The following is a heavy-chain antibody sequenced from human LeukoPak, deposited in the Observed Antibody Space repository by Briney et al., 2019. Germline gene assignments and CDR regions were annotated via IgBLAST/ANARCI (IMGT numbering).Heavy chain of an antibody. CDR1: GSTFSIFW. CDR2: IKEDGSEK. V-gene: IGHV3-7*05. D-gene: IGHD5-12*01. J-gene: IGHJ5*02. Sequence: LAGGSLRLSCAASGSTFSIFWMGWVRQAPGKGLEWVATIKEDGSEKYHVDSVKGRFTISRDNAKNSLYLQMNSLRGEDTAVYYCARVSGHSGSPWGRELWSPSPQ. CDR3: ARVSGHSGSP.